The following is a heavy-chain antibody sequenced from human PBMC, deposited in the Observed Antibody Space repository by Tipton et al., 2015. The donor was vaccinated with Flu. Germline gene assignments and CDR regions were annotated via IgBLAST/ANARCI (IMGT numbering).Heavy chain of an antibody. Sequence: GSLRLSCVASGFTFSSYDMNWVRQAPGKGLEWISFISTSANTIYYAESVKGRFTMSRDNAKNSLYPQMDSLRVEDTAVYYCARPTYGMDVWGQGTTVTISS. V-gene: IGHV3-48*03. CDR3: ARPTYGMDV. CDR1: GFTFSSYD. J-gene: IGHJ6*02. CDR2: ISTSANTI.